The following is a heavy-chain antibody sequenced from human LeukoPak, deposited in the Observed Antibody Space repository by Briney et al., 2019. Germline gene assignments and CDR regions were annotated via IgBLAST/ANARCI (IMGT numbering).Heavy chain of an antibody. V-gene: IGHV3-30-3*02. CDR1: GLGFISYV. Sequence: GGSLSLSWAASGLGFISYVMHGVGKAPGKGLEWLAVGSYGGSNKYYADSVKGRFTISSDNSKNTLYLQMDSLRAEDTAVYYCAKDRGLLWFGDGSGMDVWGQGTTVTVSS. J-gene: IGHJ6*02. CDR3: AKDRGLLWFGDGSGMDV. CDR2: GSYGGSNK. D-gene: IGHD3-10*01.